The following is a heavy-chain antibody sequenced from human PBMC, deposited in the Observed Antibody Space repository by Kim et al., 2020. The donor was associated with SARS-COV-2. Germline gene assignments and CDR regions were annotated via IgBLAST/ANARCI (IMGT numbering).Heavy chain of an antibody. CDR3: ARGGVVAATGGYYGMDV. Sequence: LKDRFTITVDTSKNQFALQLSSVNAADTAVYYCARGGVVAATGGYYGMDVWGQGTTVTVSS. D-gene: IGHD2-15*01. V-gene: IGHV4-34*01. J-gene: IGHJ6*02.